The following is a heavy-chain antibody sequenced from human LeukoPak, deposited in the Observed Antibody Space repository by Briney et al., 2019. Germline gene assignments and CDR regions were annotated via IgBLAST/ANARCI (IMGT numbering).Heavy chain of an antibody. D-gene: IGHD2-2*01. CDR3: ARRLEVPGGIGWFDP. V-gene: IGHV1-18*01. J-gene: IGHJ5*02. Sequence: ASVKVSCKASGYTFTNYDINWVRQATGQGLEWMGWITGFRGNTNYAQKFQGRVTMTTDTPTSTVYMELRSLTSDDTAVYYCARRLEVPGGIGWFDPWGQGTLVTVSS. CDR2: ITGFRGNT. CDR1: GYTFTNYD.